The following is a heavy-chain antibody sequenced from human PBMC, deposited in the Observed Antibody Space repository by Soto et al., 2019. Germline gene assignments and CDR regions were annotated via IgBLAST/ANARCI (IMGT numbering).Heavy chain of an antibody. CDR2: VWYDGRNK. CDR1: GFTFSSHA. V-gene: IGHV3-33*01. J-gene: IGHJ6*02. CDR3: VRAAGYSGNDYVYYYGMDG. D-gene: IGHD5-12*01. Sequence: QVQVVESGGGVVQPGRSLRLSCAASGFTFSSHARHWVRQAPGKGLEWVALVWYDGRNKDYADSVKGRFTISRDNSKNTLYLQMNSLRDEDTAVYYCVRAAGYSGNDYVYYYGMDGWGQGPTVTVSS.